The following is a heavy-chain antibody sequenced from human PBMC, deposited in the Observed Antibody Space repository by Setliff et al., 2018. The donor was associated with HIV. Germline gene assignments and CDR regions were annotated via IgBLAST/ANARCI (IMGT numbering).Heavy chain of an antibody. CDR3: VSAGSGTRAPPRY. Sequence: SETLSLTCGVYGGSVSAYEWRWIRQPPGKGLEWIGEAIHSGITYNPSLRSRVTISLDTSKNQFSLNLTSVTAADTAVYYCVSAGSGTRAPPRYWGQGTLVTVSS. CDR1: GGSVSAYE. V-gene: IGHV4-34*12. J-gene: IGHJ4*02. CDR2: AIHSGIT. D-gene: IGHD1-1*01.